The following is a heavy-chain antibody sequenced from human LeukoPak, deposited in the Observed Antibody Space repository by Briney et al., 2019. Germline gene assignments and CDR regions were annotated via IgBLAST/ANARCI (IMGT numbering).Heavy chain of an antibody. CDR3: ARHADSSGSYYFDY. D-gene: IGHD3-22*01. V-gene: IGHV2-70*11. CDR1: GFSLSTSGMC. CDR2: IDWDDDK. J-gene: IGHJ4*02. Sequence: SGPTPVNPTQTLTLTCTFSGFSLSTSGMCVSWIRQPPGKALEWLARIDWDDDKYYSTSLKTRLTISKDTSKNQVVLTMTNMDPVDTATYYCARHADSSGSYYFDYWGQGTLVTVSS.